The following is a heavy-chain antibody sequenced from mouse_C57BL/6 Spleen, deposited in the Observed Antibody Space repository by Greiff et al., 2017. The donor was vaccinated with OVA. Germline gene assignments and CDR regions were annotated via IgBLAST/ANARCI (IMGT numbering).Heavy chain of an antibody. V-gene: IGHV3-6*01. D-gene: IGHD4-1*01. CDR3: ARGGLGEDY. CDR1: GYSITSGYY. CDR2: ISYDGSN. J-gene: IGHJ2*01. Sequence: EVKLQESGPGLVKPSQSLSLTCSVTGYSITSGYYWNWIRQFPGNKLEWMGYISYDGSNNYNPSLKNRISITRDTSKNQFFLKLNSVTTEDTATYYCARGGLGEDYWGQGTTLTVSS.